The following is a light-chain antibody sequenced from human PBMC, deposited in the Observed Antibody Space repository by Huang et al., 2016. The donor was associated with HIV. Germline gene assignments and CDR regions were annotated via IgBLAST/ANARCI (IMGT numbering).Light chain of an antibody. CDR3: QQYNNWPGFT. V-gene: IGKV3-15*01. J-gene: IGKJ3*01. CDR1: QSVSSN. CDR2: GAS. Sequence: IVMTQSPATLSVSPGERATLSCRASQSVSSNLAWYQQKPGQTPRLLIYGASSRATGIPARFSGIGSGTEFTLTISSLQSEDFAVYYCQQYNNWPGFTFGPGTKVDIK.